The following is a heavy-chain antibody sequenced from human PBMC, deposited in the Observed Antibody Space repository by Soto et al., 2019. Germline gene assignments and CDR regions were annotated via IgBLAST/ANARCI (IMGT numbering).Heavy chain of an antibody. CDR1: GYTFTSYA. CDR3: ARGATVISPRTDYYYYYGMDV. CDR2: INAGNGNT. D-gene: IGHD4-17*01. J-gene: IGHJ6*02. V-gene: IGHV1-3*01. Sequence: QVQLVQSGAEVKKPGASVKVSCKASGYTFTSYAMHWVRQAPGQRLEWMGWINAGNGNTKYSQKFQGRVTITRDTSASTAYMELSSLRSEDTAVYYCARGATVISPRTDYYYYYGMDVWGQGTTVTVSS.